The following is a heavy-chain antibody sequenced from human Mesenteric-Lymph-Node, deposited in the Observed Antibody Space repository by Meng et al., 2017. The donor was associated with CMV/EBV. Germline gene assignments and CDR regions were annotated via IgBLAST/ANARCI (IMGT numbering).Heavy chain of an antibody. Sequence: GESLKISCAASGFTFSEYWLHWVRQVPGKGLVWVSRINREGSNTRYGDSVKGRFTISRDNAKNTLYLQRNSLREEDTAGYYCARAAVAGSLYFDYWGQGPLVPFSS. V-gene: IGHV3-74*01. J-gene: IGHJ4*02. D-gene: IGHD6-19*01. CDR1: GFTFSEYW. CDR3: ARAAVAGSLYFDY. CDR2: INREGSNT.